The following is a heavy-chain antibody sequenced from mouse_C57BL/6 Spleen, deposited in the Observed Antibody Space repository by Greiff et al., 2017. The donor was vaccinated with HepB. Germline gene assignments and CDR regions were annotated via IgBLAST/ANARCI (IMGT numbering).Heavy chain of an antibody. V-gene: IGHV1-26*01. CDR1: GYTFTDYY. J-gene: IGHJ2*01. CDR2: INPNNGGT. CDR3: ARRTDDGYFDY. D-gene: IGHD2-3*01. Sequence: VQLQQSGPELVKPGASVKISCKASGYTFTDYYMNWVKQSHGKSLEWIGDINPNNGGTSYNQKFKGKATLTVDKSSSTAYMELRSLTSEDSAVYYCARRTDDGYFDYWGQGTTLTVSS.